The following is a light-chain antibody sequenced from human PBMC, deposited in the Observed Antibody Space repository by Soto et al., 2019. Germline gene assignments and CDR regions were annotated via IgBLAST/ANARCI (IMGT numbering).Light chain of an antibody. J-gene: IGLJ2*01. CDR3: ISYAGSNKPA. Sequence: QSVLTQPPSASGSPGQSVAISCSGTSSDVGGYNYVSWYQQHPGKAPKLMIYDVNKRPSGVPDRFSGSKSGNTASLTVSGLQAEDEGDYYCISYAGSNKPAFGGGTKVTVL. CDR1: SSDVGGYNY. CDR2: DVN. V-gene: IGLV2-8*01.